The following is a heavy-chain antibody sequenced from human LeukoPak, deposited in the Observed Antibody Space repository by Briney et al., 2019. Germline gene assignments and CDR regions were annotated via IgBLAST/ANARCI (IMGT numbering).Heavy chain of an antibody. Sequence: SETLSLTCTVSGGSISSYYWSWIRQPPGKGLEWIGEIYHSGSTNYNPSLKSRVTISVDKSKNQFSLKLSSVTAADTAVYYCASVGRSFDAFDIWGQGTMVTVSS. CDR1: GGSISSYY. J-gene: IGHJ3*02. D-gene: IGHD3-10*01. CDR2: IYHSGST. V-gene: IGHV4-59*12. CDR3: ASVGRSFDAFDI.